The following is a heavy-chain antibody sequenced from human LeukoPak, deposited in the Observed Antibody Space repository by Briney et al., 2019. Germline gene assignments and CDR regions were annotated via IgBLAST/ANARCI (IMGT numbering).Heavy chain of an antibody. CDR1: GFTFNTYS. J-gene: IGHJ4*02. D-gene: IGHD6-19*01. V-gene: IGHV3-23*01. CDR3: AKDLNSSGWYDPSYFDY. Sequence: GGSLRLSCAASGFTFNTYSLNWVRQAPGKGLEWVSAISGSGGSTYYADSVKGRFTISRDNSKNTLYLQMNSLRAEDTAVYYCAKDLNSSGWYDPSYFDYWGQGTLVTVSS. CDR2: ISGSGGST.